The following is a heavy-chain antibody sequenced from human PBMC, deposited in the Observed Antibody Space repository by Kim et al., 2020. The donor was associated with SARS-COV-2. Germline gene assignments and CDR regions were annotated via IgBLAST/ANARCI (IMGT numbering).Heavy chain of an antibody. CDR3: ARGDTMVRARAYYYGMDV. Sequence: GGSLRLSCAASGFTFSSYDMHWVRQATGKGLEWVSAIGTAGDTYYPGSVKGRFTISRENAKNSLYLQMNSLRAGDTAVYYCARGDTMVRARAYYYGMDVWGQGTTVTVSS. D-gene: IGHD3-10*01. V-gene: IGHV3-13*01. CDR2: IGTAGDT. CDR1: GFTFSSYD. J-gene: IGHJ6*02.